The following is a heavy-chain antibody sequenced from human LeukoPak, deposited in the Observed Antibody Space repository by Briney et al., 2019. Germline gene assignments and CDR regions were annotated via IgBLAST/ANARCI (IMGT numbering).Heavy chain of an antibody. CDR2: IDSHGTST. CDR3: VREGYGPGNYPFDF. D-gene: IGHD3-10*01. J-gene: IGHJ4*02. CDR1: GFTFSSHW. V-gene: IGHV3-74*01. Sequence: GGSLRLSCAASGFTFSSHWMHWVRQVPGKGLVWVSRIDSHGTSTIDADSVKGRFTTSRDNAKNTVYLQMNGLRGEDTAVYYCVREGYGPGNYPFDFWGQGAPVTASS.